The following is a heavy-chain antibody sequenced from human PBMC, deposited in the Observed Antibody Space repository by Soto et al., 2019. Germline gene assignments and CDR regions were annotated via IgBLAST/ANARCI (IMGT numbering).Heavy chain of an antibody. V-gene: IGHV3-23*01. J-gene: IGHJ4*02. CDR1: GFTVSSYA. Sequence: LRLSCAASGFTVSSYAMSWVRQAPGKGLEWVSAISGSGGSTYYADSVKGRFTISGDNSKNTLYLQMNSLRAEDTAVYYCAKGYSGSYPYYFDYWGQGTLVTVSS. D-gene: IGHD1-26*01. CDR2: ISGSGGST. CDR3: AKGYSGSYPYYFDY.